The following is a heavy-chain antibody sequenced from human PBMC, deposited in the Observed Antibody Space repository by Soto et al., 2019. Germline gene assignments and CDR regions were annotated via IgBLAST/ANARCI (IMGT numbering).Heavy chain of an antibody. J-gene: IGHJ6*02. D-gene: IGHD3-9*01. Sequence: SVKVSCKASGGTFSSYAISWVRQAPGEGLEWMGGIIPIFGTANYAQKFQGRVTITADKSTSTAYMELSSLRSEDTAVYYCARDGGYDILTGIVGYYGMDVWGQGTTVTV. V-gene: IGHV1-69*06. CDR1: GGTFSSYA. CDR3: ARDGGYDILTGIVGYYGMDV. CDR2: IIPIFGTA.